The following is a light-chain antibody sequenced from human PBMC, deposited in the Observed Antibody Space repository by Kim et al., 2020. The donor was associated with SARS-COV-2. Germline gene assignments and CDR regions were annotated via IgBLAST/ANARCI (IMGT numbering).Light chain of an antibody. J-gene: IGLJ2*01. CDR3: SSQTSSSTVV. Sequence: GPSITISCTGTSNDVGAYNYVSECQQHPGTAPKLIIYDVNKRPSGFSDRFSRAKSDNTASLTISGLQAEDEANYYCSSQTSSSTVVFGGGTQLTVL. CDR2: DVN. CDR1: SNDVGAYNY. V-gene: IGLV2-14*03.